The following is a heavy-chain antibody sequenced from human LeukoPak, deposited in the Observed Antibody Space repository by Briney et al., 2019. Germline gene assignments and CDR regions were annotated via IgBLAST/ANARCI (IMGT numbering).Heavy chain of an antibody. CDR1: GYTFTSYY. V-gene: IGHV1-46*01. CDR2: INPSGGST. J-gene: IGHJ5*02. Sequence: ASVKVSCKASGYTFTSYYMHWVRQAPGQGLEWMGIINPSGGSTSYAQKFQGRVTMTRDMSTSTVYMELSRLRSDDTAVYYCARVSRGRGVIISYWFDPWGQGTLVTVSS. D-gene: IGHD3-10*01. CDR3: ARVSRGRGVIISYWFDP.